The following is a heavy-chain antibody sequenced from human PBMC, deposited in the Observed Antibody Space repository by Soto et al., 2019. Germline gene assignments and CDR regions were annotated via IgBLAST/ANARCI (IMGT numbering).Heavy chain of an antibody. Sequence: QLQLQESGSGLVKPSQTLSLTCAVSGGSISSGGYSWSWIRQPPGKGLEWIGSIYHSGSTYYKPPLKSRATISVDRSKKQFSLKRSSVTAADTAVYYCARTPDIWGQGTMVTVSS. CDR3: ARTPDI. J-gene: IGHJ3*02. CDR2: IYHSGST. CDR1: GGSISSGGYS. V-gene: IGHV4-30-2*01.